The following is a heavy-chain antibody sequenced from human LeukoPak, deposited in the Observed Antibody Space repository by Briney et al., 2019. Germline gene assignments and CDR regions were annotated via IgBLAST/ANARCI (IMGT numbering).Heavy chain of an antibody. CDR1: GYTFTSYD. J-gene: IGHJ6*03. CDR3: ARGRSSSWSLLYYYYYYYMDV. D-gene: IGHD6-13*01. CDR2: MNPNSGNT. V-gene: IGHV1-8*01. Sequence: GASVKVSCKASGYTFTSYDINWVRQATGQGLEWMGWMNPNSGNTGYAQKFQGRVTMTRNTSISTAYMEVSSLRSEDTAVYYCARGRSSSWSLLYYYYYYYMDVWGKGTTVTISS.